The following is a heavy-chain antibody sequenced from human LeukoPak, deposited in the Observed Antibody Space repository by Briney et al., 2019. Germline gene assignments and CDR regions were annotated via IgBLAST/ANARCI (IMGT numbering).Heavy chain of an antibody. CDR2: VDPEDGET. CDR1: GYTFTDYY. J-gene: IGHJ4*02. V-gene: IGHV1-69-2*01. D-gene: IGHD3-10*01. CDR3: ATSGALWFGES. Sequence: ASVKISCKVSGYTFTDYYMHWVQQALGKGLEWMGLVDPEDGETIYAEKFQGRVTITADTSTDTAYMELSSLRSEDTAVYYCATSGALWFGESWGQGTLVTVSS.